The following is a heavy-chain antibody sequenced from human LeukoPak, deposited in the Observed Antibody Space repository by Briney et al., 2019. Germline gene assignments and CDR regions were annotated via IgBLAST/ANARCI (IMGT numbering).Heavy chain of an antibody. J-gene: IGHJ3*02. Sequence: GASVKVSCKASGYTFTSYDINWVRQATGQGLEWMGWMNPNSGNTGYAQKFQGRVTITRNTSISTAYMELSSLTSEDMAVYYCARDYYDTSDYPTDDTFDIWGQGTMVTVSS. CDR2: MNPNSGNT. CDR1: GYTFTSYD. D-gene: IGHD3-22*01. CDR3: ARDYYDTSDYPTDDTFDI. V-gene: IGHV1-8*03.